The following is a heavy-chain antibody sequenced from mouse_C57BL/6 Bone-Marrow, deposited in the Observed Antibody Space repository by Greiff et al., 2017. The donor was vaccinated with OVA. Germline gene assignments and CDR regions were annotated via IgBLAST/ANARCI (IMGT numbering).Heavy chain of an antibody. V-gene: IGHV1-64*01. CDR3: ARGDYYGTLPYFDV. D-gene: IGHD1-2*01. CDR2: IHPNSGST. CDR1: GYTFTSYW. J-gene: IGHJ1*03. Sequence: QVQLKQPGAELVKPGASVKLSCKASGYTFTSYWMDWVKQRPGQGLEWIGMIHPNSGSTNYNEKFKSKATLTVDKSSSTAYMQLSSLTSEDSAVYYCARGDYYGTLPYFDVWGTGTTVTVSS.